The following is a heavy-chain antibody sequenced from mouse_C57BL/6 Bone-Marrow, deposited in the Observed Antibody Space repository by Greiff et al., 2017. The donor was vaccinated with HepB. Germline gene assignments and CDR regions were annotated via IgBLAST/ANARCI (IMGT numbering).Heavy chain of an antibody. CDR3: ARRAFLLSWFAY. Sequence: QVQLQQPGAEFVKPGASVKLSCKASGYTFTSYWMQWVKQRHGQGLEWIGEIDPSDSYINYNQKFKGKATLTVDTSSSTAYMQLSSLTSEDSAVYYCARRAFLLSWFAYWGQGTLVTVSA. D-gene: IGHD3-1*01. CDR2: IDPSDSYI. J-gene: IGHJ3*01. CDR1: GYTFTSYW. V-gene: IGHV1-50*01.